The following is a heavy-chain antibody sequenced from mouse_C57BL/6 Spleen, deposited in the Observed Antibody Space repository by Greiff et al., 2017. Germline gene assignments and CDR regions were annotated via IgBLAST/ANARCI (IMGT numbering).Heavy chain of an antibody. J-gene: IGHJ3*01. CDR2: IHPSDSDT. CDR1: GYTFTSYW. D-gene: IGHD2-3*01. V-gene: IGHV1-74*01. Sequence: QVQLQQPGAELVKPGASVKVSCKASGYTFTSYWMHWVKQRPGQGLEWIGRIHPSDSDTNYNQKFKGKATLTVDKSSSTAYMQLSSLTSEDSAVYYCAISSDGYYMAWLAYWGQGTLVTVSA. CDR3: AISSDGYYMAWLAY.